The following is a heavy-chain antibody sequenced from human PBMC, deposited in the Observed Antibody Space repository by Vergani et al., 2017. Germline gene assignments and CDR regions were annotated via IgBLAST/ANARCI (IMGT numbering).Heavy chain of an antibody. CDR1: GYSFTRYW. V-gene: IGHV5-51*01. CDR3: AASYYYSSGYYYGAAAFDI. Sequence: EVQLVQSGAEVKKPGESLKISCKGSGYSFTRYWIGWVRQMPGKGLEWMGIIYPGDSDTRYRPSFQGQVTISADKSISTAYLQWSSLKASDTAMYYCAASYYYSSGYYYGAAAFDIWGQGTMVTVSS. J-gene: IGHJ3*02. CDR2: IYPGDSDT. D-gene: IGHD3-22*01.